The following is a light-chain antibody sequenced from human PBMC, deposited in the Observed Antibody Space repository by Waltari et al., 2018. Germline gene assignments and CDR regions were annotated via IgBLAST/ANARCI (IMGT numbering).Light chain of an antibody. CDR3: QQYSKWPPLT. Sequence: EIVMTQSPDTLSVSPGARATLSCRASASVSGSLAWYQQRSGQAPRLLIYGASTRATGTPARFSGSGSGTEFTLTISSLQSEDFAVYYCQQYSKWPPLTFGGGTKVEIK. CDR1: ASVSGS. J-gene: IGKJ4*01. CDR2: GAS. V-gene: IGKV3-15*01.